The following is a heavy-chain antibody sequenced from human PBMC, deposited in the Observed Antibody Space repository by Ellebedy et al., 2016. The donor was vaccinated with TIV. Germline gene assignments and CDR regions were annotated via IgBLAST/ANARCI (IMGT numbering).Heavy chain of an antibody. V-gene: IGHV4-59*01. CDR1: GGSISRYH. J-gene: IGHJ4*02. CDR2: LYYTGTT. CDR3: ARGMTLIDY. Sequence: SETLSLTCIVPGGSISRYHWTWIRQPPGRGLEWIGNLYYTGTTNYNPSLMARVTISLDPSKNRFSLNLTSVTAADTAVYYCARGMTLIDYWGQGTLVTVSP.